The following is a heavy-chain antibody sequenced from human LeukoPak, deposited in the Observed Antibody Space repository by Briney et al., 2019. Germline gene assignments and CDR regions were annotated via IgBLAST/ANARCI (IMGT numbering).Heavy chain of an antibody. CDR1: GLTFSSYE. J-gene: IGHJ4*02. V-gene: IGHV4-34*01. CDR3: ARRVRSADYRLDY. D-gene: IGHD4-11*01. CDR2: ISPSGNT. Sequence: GSLRLSCAASGLTFSSYEMNWVRQAPGKSLEWVGEISPSGNTRYNPSLKSRVTISLDASKSQFYLKLNSVTAADTAVYYCARRVRSADYRLDYWGQGTLVTVSS.